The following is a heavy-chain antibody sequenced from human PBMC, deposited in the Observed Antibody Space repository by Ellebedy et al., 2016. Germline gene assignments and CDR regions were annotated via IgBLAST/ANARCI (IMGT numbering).Heavy chain of an antibody. V-gene: IGHV1-2*02. J-gene: IGHJ4*02. CDR2: INPNSGGT. CDR3: ARDREDTAYY. CDR1: GGTFSSYA. D-gene: IGHD5-18*01. Sequence: ASVKVSXKASGGTFSSYAISWVRQAPGQGLEWMGWINPNSGGTNYAQKFQGRVTMTRDTSISTAYMELSRLRSDDTAVYYCARDREDTAYYWGQGTLVTVSS.